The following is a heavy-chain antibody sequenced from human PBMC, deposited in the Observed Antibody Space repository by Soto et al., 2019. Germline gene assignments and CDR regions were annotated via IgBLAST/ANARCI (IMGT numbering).Heavy chain of an antibody. D-gene: IGHD2-15*01. CDR1: GFTFSSYG. CDR3: AKERWLQSTPPFFFEY. Sequence: HPGGSLRLSCAVSGFTFSSYGMHWVRQAPGKGLEWVAVISYDGSNKYYADSVKGRFTISRDNSKNTLYLQMNSLRAEDTAVYYCAKERWLQSTPPFFFEYWGQGTLVTVSS. CDR2: ISYDGSNK. J-gene: IGHJ4*02. V-gene: IGHV3-30*18.